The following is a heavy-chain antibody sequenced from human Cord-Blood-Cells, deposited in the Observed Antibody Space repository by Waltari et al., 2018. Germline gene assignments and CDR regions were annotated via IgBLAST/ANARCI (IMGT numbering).Heavy chain of an antibody. V-gene: IGHV1-8*02. CDR3: AIGSYLASLAEYFQH. J-gene: IGHJ1*01. D-gene: IGHD1-26*01. CDR1: GYTFTSYA. CDR2: MNPNSGNT. Sequence: QVQLVQSGAEVKKPGASVKVSCTPSGYTFTSYAFNCVRPATGQGLEWMGWMNPNSGNTGYAQKFQGRVTMTRNTSISTAYMELSSLRSEDTAVYYCAIGSYLASLAEYFQHWGQGTLVTVSS.